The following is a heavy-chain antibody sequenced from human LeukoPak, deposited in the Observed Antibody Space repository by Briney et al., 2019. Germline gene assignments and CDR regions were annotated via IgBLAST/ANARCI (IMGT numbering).Heavy chain of an antibody. V-gene: IGHV4-34*01. CDR3: ASHLRFGELLYRYYYGMDV. CDR2: INHSGST. CDR1: GGSFSGYY. Sequence: SETLSLTCAVYGGSFSGYYWSWIRQPPGKGLEWIGEINHSGSTNYNPSLKSRVTISVDTSKNQFSLKLSSVTAADTAVYYCASHLRFGELLYRYYYGMDVWGQGTTVTVSS. D-gene: IGHD3-10*01. J-gene: IGHJ6*02.